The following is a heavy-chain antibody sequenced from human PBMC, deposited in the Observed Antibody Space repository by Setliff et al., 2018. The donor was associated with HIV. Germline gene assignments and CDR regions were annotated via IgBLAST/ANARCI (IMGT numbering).Heavy chain of an antibody. CDR2: INHSGNT. Sequence: PSETLSLTCAVSGGSFTGYYWSWIRQTPGKGLEWIAEINHSGNTNYNPSLKSRVTISVVTSKSHFSLKMTSVTAADTAVYYCTRGGSMTTLTTWGQGTLVTVSS. J-gene: IGHJ4*02. D-gene: IGHD4-4*01. V-gene: IGHV4-34*01. CDR1: GGSFTGYY. CDR3: TRGGSMTTLTT.